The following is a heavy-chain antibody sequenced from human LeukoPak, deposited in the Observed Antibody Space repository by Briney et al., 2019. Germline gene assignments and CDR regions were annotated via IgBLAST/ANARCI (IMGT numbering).Heavy chain of an antibody. CDR1: GGSISSCSYY. D-gene: IGHD1-26*01. Sequence: SETLSLTCTVSGGSISSCSYYWGWIRQPPGKGLEWIGSIYYSGSTYYNPSLKSRVTISVDTSKNQFSLKLSSVTAADTAVYYCARGAAVGWGQGTLVTVSS. J-gene: IGHJ4*02. CDR3: ARGAAVG. CDR2: IYYSGST. V-gene: IGHV4-39*01.